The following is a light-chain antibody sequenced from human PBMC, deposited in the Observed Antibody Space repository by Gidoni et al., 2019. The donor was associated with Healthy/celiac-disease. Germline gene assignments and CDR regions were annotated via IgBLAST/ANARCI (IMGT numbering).Light chain of an antibody. CDR3: QQRSNWYRIT. CDR2: DAS. CDR1: QRVSSC. Sequence: EILLTQSPATLSSSPGERVTLSCRASQRVSSCLAWYQQKPGQAPRLLIYDASNRAPGIPARFSGSGSGTEFSLPISSLVPEDFAVYYCQQRSNWYRITFGQGTKVEIK. V-gene: IGKV3-11*01. J-gene: IGKJ1*01.